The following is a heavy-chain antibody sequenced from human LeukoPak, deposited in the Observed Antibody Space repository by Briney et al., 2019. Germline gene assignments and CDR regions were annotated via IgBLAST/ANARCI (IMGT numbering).Heavy chain of an antibody. V-gene: IGHV3-23*01. CDR1: GFAFSSYA. CDR2: ISGSGGST. J-gene: IGHJ4*02. CDR3: AKVAPYGNYVFDY. D-gene: IGHD1-7*01. Sequence: PGGSLRLSCAASGFAFSSYAMSWVRQAPGKGLGWVSGISGSGGSTNYADSVKGRFTISRDNSKNTLYLQLNSLGVEDTAVYYCAKVAPYGNYVFDYWGQGTLVTVSS.